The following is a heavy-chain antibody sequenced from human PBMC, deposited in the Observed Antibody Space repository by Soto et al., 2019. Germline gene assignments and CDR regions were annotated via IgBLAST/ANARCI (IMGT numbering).Heavy chain of an antibody. J-gene: IGHJ3*02. CDR2: ISSSSSTI. D-gene: IGHD6-13*01. Sequence: GGSLRLSCAASGFTFSSYSMNWVRQAPGKGLEWVSYISSSSSTIYYADSVKGRFTISRDNAKNSLYLQMNSLRAEDTAVYYCARAPREGSSSSWYLAFDIWGQGTMVTVSS. CDR3: ARAPREGSSSSWYLAFDI. CDR1: GFTFSSYS. V-gene: IGHV3-48*01.